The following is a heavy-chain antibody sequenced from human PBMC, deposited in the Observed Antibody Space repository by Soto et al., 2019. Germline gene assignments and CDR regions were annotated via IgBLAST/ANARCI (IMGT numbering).Heavy chain of an antibody. CDR3: ARQSGSSSWYYYYYYMDV. CDR1: GYSFTSYW. Sequence: PGESLKISCKGSGYSFTSYWIGWVRQMPGKGLELLVIIYPGDSDTRYSPSFQGQVTISADKSISTAYLQWSSLKASDTAMYYCARQSGSSSWYYYYYYMDVWGKGTTVTVSS. V-gene: IGHV5-51*01. CDR2: IYPGDSDT. D-gene: IGHD6-13*01. J-gene: IGHJ6*03.